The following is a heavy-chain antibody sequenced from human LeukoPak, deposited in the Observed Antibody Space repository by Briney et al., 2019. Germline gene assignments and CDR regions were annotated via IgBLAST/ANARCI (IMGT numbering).Heavy chain of an antibody. V-gene: IGHV4-59*12. CDR3: ALTTVTPLGYYGMDV. CDR1: GGSISSYH. CDR2: IQYSGST. J-gene: IGHJ6*02. Sequence: PSETLSLTCTVSGGSISSYHWSWIRQSPGKGLEWMGYIQYSGSTNRNPSLKSRVTISVDTSKNQFSLKLSSVTAADTAVYYCALTTVTPLGYYGMDVWGQGTTVTVSS. D-gene: IGHD4-17*01.